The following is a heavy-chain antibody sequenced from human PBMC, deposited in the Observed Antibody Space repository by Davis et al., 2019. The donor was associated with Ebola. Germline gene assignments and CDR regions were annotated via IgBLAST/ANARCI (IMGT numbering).Heavy chain of an antibody. J-gene: IGHJ3*02. V-gene: IGHV6-1*01. D-gene: IGHD5-24*01. CDR2: TYYTSKWFT. Sequence: HPQTLSLTCAISGDSVSGHSGAWNWIRQSPSRGLEWLGRTYYTSKWFTDYAEFVKSRITINPDTSKNQLSLQLNSVTPEDTAVYYCARGWLRTGIDIWGQGTMVIVSS. CDR1: GDSVSGHSGA. CDR3: ARGWLRTGIDI.